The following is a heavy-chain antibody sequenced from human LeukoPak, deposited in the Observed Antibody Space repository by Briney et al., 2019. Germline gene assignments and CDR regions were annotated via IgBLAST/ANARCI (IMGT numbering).Heavy chain of an antibody. J-gene: IGHJ1*01. CDR1: GFTFSSYA. V-gene: IGHV3-23*01. CDR2: ISGSGGTT. CDR3: AKDAAGVVGSAKGYFQH. D-gene: IGHD2-2*01. Sequence: PGGSLRLSCAASGFTFSSYAMSWVRQAPGKGLELVSGISGSGGTTYYADSVKGRFTISRDNAKNSLYLQMNSLRADDTALYYCAKDAAGVVGSAKGYFQHWGQGTLVTVSS.